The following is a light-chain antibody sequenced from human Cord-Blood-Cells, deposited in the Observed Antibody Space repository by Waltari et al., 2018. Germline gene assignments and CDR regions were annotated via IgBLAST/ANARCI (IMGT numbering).Light chain of an antibody. V-gene: IGLV3-21*04. Sequence: SYVLPQPPSVSVAPGQTARITCGGNTIGSKSVHWYQQKPGQAPVLVIYYDSDRPSGIPERFSGSNSGNTATLTISRVEAGDEADYYCQVWDSSSDHVVFGGGTKLTVL. CDR1: TIGSKS. CDR2: YDS. CDR3: QVWDSSSDHVV. J-gene: IGLJ2*01.